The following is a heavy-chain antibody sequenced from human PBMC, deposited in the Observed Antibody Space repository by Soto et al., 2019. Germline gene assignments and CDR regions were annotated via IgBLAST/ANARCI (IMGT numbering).Heavy chain of an antibody. V-gene: IGHV1-58*01. Sequence: GASVKVSCKASGFTFTSSAVQWVRQARGQRLEWIGWIVVGRGNTNYAQKFQERVTITRDMSTSTAYMELSSLRSEDTAVYYCAADSRRELLPYFDYWGQGTLVTVSS. CDR3: AADSRRELLPYFDY. D-gene: IGHD1-26*01. CDR1: GFTFTSSA. J-gene: IGHJ4*02. CDR2: IVVGRGNT.